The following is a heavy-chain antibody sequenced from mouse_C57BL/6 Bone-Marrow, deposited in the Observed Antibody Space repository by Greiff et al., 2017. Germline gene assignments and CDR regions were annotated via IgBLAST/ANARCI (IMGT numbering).Heavy chain of an antibody. CDR1: GYSITSGYY. V-gene: IGHV3-6*01. J-gene: IGHJ2*01. Sequence: EVQLQESGPGLVKPSQSLSLTCSVTGYSITSGYYWNWIRQFPGNKLEWMGYISYDGSNNYNPSLKNRISITRDTSKNQFFLKLNSVTTEDTATYYCARGAITTVVDFDYWGQGTTLTVSS. CDR3: ARGAITTVVDFDY. CDR2: ISYDGSN. D-gene: IGHD1-1*01.